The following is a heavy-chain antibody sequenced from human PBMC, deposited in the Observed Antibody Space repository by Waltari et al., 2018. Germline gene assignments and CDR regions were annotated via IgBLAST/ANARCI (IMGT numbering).Heavy chain of an antibody. Sequence: QLQLQESGPGLVKPSETLSLTCTVSGGSISSSSYYWGWIRQPPGKGLEWIGSIYYSGSTYYNPSLKSRVTISVDTSKNQFSLKLSSVTAADTAVYYCARSEAAAGRIFDYWGQGTLVTVSS. CDR1: GGSISSSSYY. J-gene: IGHJ4*02. D-gene: IGHD6-13*01. V-gene: IGHV4-39*01. CDR3: ARSEAAAGRIFDY. CDR2: IYYSGST.